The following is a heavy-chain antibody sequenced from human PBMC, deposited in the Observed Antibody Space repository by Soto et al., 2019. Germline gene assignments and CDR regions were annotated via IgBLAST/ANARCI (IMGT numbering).Heavy chain of an antibody. Sequence: PGGSLGLSCAASGFTASSNYMSWVRQAPGKGLEWLSVIYSGGTTYYADSVKGRFTISRDNSRNTVYLQMNSLRAEDTAVYYCASDREGFFDYWGQGTLVTVSS. D-gene: IGHD1-26*01. J-gene: IGHJ4*02. V-gene: IGHV3-66*01. CDR2: IYSGGTT. CDR3: ASDREGFFDY. CDR1: GFTASSNY.